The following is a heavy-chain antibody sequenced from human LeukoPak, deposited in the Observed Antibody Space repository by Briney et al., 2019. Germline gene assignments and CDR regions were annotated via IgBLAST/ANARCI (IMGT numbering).Heavy chain of an antibody. CDR1: GYTFTSYY. CDR2: INPNSGGT. J-gene: IGHJ3*02. CDR3: ARVITMVRGVIIHDAFDI. V-gene: IGHV1-2*02. D-gene: IGHD3-10*01. Sequence: ASVKVSCKASGYTFTSYYMHWVRQAPGQGLEWMGWINPNSGGTNYAQKFQGRVTMTRDTSISTAYMELSRLRSDDTAVYYCARVITMVRGVIIHDAFDIWGQGTMVTVSS.